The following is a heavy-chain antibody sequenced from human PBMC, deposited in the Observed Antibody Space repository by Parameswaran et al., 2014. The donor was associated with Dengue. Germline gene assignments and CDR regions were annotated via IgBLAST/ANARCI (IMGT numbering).Heavy chain of an antibody. V-gene: IGHV1-18*01. D-gene: IGHD3-22*01. CDR2: ISAYNGNT. Sequence: SWVRQAPGQGLEWMGWISAYNGNTNYAQKLQGRVTMTTDTSTSTAYMELRSLRSDDTAVYYCARDLAERVYYYDSSGLDWGQGTLVTVSS. CDR3: ARDLAERVYYYDSSGLD. J-gene: IGHJ4*02.